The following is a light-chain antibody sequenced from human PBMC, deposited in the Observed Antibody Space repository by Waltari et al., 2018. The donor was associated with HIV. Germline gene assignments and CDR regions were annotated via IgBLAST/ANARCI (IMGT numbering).Light chain of an antibody. V-gene: IGLV2-8*01. CDR3: SSYAGSNNLV. CDR1: SSDVGGYNY. Sequence: QSALTQPPSASGSPGQSVTISCTGTSSDVGGYNYFSWYRHHPGKAPKLMIYEVSKRPSGVPDRFSGSKSGNTASLTVSGLQAEDEADYYCSSYAGSNNLVFGGGTKLTVL. J-gene: IGLJ2*01. CDR2: EVS.